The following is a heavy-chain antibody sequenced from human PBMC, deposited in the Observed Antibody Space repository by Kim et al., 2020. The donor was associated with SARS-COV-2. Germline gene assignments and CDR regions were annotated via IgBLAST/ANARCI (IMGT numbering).Heavy chain of an antibody. CDR2: IYPGDPDT. CDR1: GYSFTSYW. CDR3: ARARTYYYDSGGYAYWYFDL. D-gene: IGHD3-22*01. V-gene: IGHV5-51*01. Sequence: GESLKISCKGSGYSFTSYWIGWVRQMPGKGLEWMGIIYPGDPDTRYSPSFQGQVTISADKSISTAYLQWSSLKASDTAMYYCARARTYYYDSGGYAYWYFDLWGRGTLVTVSS. J-gene: IGHJ2*01.